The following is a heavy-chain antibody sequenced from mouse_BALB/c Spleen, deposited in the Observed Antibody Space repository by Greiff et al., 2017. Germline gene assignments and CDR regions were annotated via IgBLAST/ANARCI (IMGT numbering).Heavy chain of an antibody. CDR2: INPYNDGT. V-gene: IGHV1-14*01. J-gene: IGHJ2*01. Sequence: VQLQQSGPELVKPGASVKMSCKASGYTFTSYVMHWVKQKPGQGLEWIGYINPYNDGTKYNAKFKGKATLTSDKSSSTSYMELSSLTSEDSAVYSCAKLRRWAYWGQGTTLTVSA. D-gene: IGHD2-4*01. CDR3: AKLRRWAY. CDR1: GYTFTSYV.